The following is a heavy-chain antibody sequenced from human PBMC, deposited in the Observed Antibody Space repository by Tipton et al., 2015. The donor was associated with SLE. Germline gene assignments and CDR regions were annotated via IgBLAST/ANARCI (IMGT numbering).Heavy chain of an antibody. CDR2: ISSSGSTI. V-gene: IGHV3-48*03. J-gene: IGHJ4*02. CDR3: ASAGYSYDFWSGYPTSADY. Sequence: SLRLSCAASGFTFSSYEMNWVRQAPGKGLEGVSYISSSGSTIYYADSVKGRFTISRDNAKNSLYLQMNSLRAEDTAVYYCASAGYSYDFWSGYPTSADYWGQGTLVTVSS. CDR1: GFTFSSYE. D-gene: IGHD3-3*01.